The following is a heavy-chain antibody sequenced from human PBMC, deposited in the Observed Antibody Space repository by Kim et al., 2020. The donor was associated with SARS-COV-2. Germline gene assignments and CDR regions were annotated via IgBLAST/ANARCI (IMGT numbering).Heavy chain of an antibody. V-gene: IGHV3-7*01. CDR1: GFTLSSYW. J-gene: IGHJ6*02. Sequence: GGSLRLSCAASGFTLSSYWMSWVRQAPGKGLEWVANIKQDGSEKYYVDSVKGRFTISRDNAKNSLYLQMNSLRAEDTAVYYCARSLVILRLRPSYYYGMDVWGQGTTVTVSS. CDR3: ARSLVILRLRPSYYYGMDV. D-gene: IGHD3-16*01. CDR2: IKQDGSEK.